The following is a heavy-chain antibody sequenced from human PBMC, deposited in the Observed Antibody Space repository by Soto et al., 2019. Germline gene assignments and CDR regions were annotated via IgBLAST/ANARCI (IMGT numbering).Heavy chain of an antibody. CDR3: AKEGAYYDFWSGHIYYYYYYMDV. D-gene: IGHD3-3*01. CDR1: GFTFSSYA. Sequence: QTGGSLRLSCAASGFTFSSYAMSWVRQAPGKGLEWVSAISGSGGSTYYADSVKGRFTISRDNSKNTLYLQMNSLRAEDTAVYYCAKEGAYYDFWSGHIYYYYYYMDVWGKGTTVTVSS. CDR2: ISGSGGST. V-gene: IGHV3-23*01. J-gene: IGHJ6*03.